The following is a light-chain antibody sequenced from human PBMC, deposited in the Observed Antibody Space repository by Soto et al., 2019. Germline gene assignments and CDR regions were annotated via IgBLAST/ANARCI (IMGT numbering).Light chain of an antibody. Sequence: DIQMTRSPSTLSASVGDSVTISCRASQTISTWLAWYQQKPGKAPKLLIYAASTLQSGVPSRFSGSGSGTDFTLTINSLQPEDFATYYCQQAYSFPITFGQGTRLEIK. J-gene: IGKJ5*01. CDR2: AAS. V-gene: IGKV1-12*01. CDR1: QTISTW. CDR3: QQAYSFPIT.